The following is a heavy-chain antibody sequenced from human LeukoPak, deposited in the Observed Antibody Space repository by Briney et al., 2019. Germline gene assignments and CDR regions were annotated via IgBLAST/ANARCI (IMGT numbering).Heavy chain of an antibody. CDR1: GYTFTSYY. V-gene: IGHV1-46*01. CDR2: ISPSGGST. CDR3: ARATTMVRGVMDY. Sequence: ASVKVSCKASGYTFTSYYMHWVRQAPGQVLEWMGIISPSGGSTSYAQKFQGRVTMTRDTSTSTVYMELSSLRSEDTAVYYCARATTMVRGVMDYWGQGTLVTVSS. J-gene: IGHJ4*02. D-gene: IGHD3-10*01.